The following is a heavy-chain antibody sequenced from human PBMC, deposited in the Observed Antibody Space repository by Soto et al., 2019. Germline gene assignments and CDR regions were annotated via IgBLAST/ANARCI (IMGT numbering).Heavy chain of an antibody. V-gene: IGHV2-5*02. CDR1: GFSLSTSGVG. CDR3: AHRRSYCSGGSCYSGFDY. Sequence: QITLKESGPTLVKPTQTLTLTCTFSGFSLSTSGVGVGWIRQPPGKALEWLALIYWDDDKRYSPSLKSRLTITKDTTKNQVVLTMTNMDPVDTATYYCAHRRSYCSGGSCYSGFDYWGQGTLVTVSS. J-gene: IGHJ4*02. CDR2: IYWDDDK. D-gene: IGHD2-15*01.